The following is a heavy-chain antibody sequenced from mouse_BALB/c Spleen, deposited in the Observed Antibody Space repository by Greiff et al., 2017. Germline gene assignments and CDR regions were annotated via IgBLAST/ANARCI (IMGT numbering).Heavy chain of an antibody. CDR3: ARDGSYPYAMDY. CDR2: ISSGSSTI. CDR1: GFTFSSFG. Sequence: EVQRVESGGGLVQPGGSRKLSCAASGFTFSSFGMHWVRQAPEKGLEWVAYISSGSSTIYYADTVKGRFTISRDNPKNTLFLQMTSLRSEDTAMYYCARDGSYPYAMDYWGQGTSVTVSS. D-gene: IGHD1-1*02. J-gene: IGHJ4*01. V-gene: IGHV5-17*02.